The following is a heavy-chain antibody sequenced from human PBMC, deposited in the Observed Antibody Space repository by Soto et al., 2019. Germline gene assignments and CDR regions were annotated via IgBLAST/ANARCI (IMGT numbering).Heavy chain of an antibody. Sequence: PSETLYLTCAVYVGSFSGYYWSWIRQPPGKGLEWIGEINHSGSTNYNPSLKSRVTISVDTSKNQFSLKLSSVTAADTAVYYCARTTNIVVVPAAIAWFDPWGQGTLVTVSS. D-gene: IGHD2-2*02. CDR2: INHSGST. J-gene: IGHJ5*02. CDR1: VGSFSGYY. CDR3: ARTTNIVVVPAAIAWFDP. V-gene: IGHV4-34*01.